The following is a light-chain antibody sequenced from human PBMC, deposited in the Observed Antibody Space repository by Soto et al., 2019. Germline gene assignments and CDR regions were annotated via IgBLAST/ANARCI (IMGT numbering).Light chain of an antibody. J-gene: IGKJ4*01. V-gene: IGKV3-15*01. CDR1: QNIGGT. CDR2: GAS. CDR3: QQFHNWPPLT. Sequence: IVITQSPATLSVSPGERATLSCRASQNIGGTLAWYQQKPGQAPRLLFYGASTRATGIPARFSGSGSGTEFTLTISSLQSEDFAVYYCQQFHNWPPLTFGGGTKVDIK.